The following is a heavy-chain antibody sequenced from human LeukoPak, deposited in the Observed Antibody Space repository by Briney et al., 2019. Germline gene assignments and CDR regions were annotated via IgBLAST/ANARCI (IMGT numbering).Heavy chain of an antibody. CDR1: GFPFSSYW. Sequence: GGSLRLSCAASGFPFSSYWMSWVRQAPGKGLEWVSAISGSGGSTYYADSVKGRFTISRDNSKNTLYLQMSSLRAEDTAVYYCAKDSDWGSYHEYYFDYWGQGTLVTVSS. CDR3: AKDSDWGSYHEYYFDY. J-gene: IGHJ4*02. CDR2: ISGSGGST. D-gene: IGHD1-26*01. V-gene: IGHV3-23*01.